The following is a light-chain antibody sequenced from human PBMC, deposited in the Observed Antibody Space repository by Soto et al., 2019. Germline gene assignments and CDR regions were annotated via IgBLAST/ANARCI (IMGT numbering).Light chain of an antibody. CDR2: SSN. Sequence: QSVLTQPPSASGTPGQRVTIPCSGSSSNIGSHTVNWYQQLPGTAPKLLVYSSNQRPSGVPDRFSGSKSGTSASLAISGLKSEDEADYYCAAWDGSLNGVVFGGGTKVTVL. CDR1: SSNIGSHT. V-gene: IGLV1-44*01. J-gene: IGLJ2*01. CDR3: AAWDGSLNGVV.